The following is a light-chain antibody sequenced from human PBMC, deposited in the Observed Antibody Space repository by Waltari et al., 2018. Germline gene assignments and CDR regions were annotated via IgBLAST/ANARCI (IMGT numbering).Light chain of an antibody. CDR3: QQSKTFPYT. CDR1: QDIGTY. V-gene: IGKV1D-12*01. Sequence: DIQMTQSPSSVSASIGDRVTITCRASQDIGTYFAWYQQKPGKAPRRLIYDASSLQSGVPSRFSGSGSGTDFSLTIDTLQPEDFAAYFCQQSKTFPYTFGQGTKLEIK. J-gene: IGKJ2*01. CDR2: DAS.